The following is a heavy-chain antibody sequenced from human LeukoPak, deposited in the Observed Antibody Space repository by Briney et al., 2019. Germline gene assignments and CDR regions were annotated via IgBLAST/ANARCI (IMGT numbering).Heavy chain of an antibody. CDR1: GYTFTGHY. V-gene: IGHV1-2*02. Sequence: ASVKVSCKASGYTFTGHYMHWVRQAPGQGLEWMGWINTNSGGTNFEQKFQGRVTMTRDTSSSTVYMEVSRLTSDDTAVYYCARDRGPEWWGSFDYWGQGTLVTVSS. CDR2: INTNSGGT. J-gene: IGHJ4*02. CDR3: ARDRGPEWWGSFDY. D-gene: IGHD3-16*01.